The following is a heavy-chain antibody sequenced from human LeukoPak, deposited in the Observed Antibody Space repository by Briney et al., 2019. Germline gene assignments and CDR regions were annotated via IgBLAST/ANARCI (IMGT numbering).Heavy chain of an antibody. CDR2: VHYSGTA. Sequence: SETLSLTCTVSDGSITNYDWSWVRQPPGKGLEFIGHVHYSGTANYNPSPRSRVTISIDTSKKHFFLKLKSVTAADTAVYYCARSIAAARDNWFDPWGQGTLVTVSS. CDR1: DGSITNYD. D-gene: IGHD6-13*01. V-gene: IGHV4-59*01. CDR3: ARSIAAARDNWFDP. J-gene: IGHJ5*02.